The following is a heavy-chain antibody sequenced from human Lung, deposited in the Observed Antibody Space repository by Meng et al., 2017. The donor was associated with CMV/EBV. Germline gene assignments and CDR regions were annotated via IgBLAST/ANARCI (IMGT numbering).Heavy chain of an antibody. CDR1: GDRVSSNSAA. CDR2: TYYRSKWYN. V-gene: IGHV6-1*01. D-gene: IGHD3-3*01. J-gene: IGHJ6*02. Sequence: SXTXSLXCAISGDRVSSNSAAWNWIRQSPSRGLEWLGRTYYRSKWYNDYAVSVKSRITINPDTSKNQFSLQLNSVTPEDTAVYYCARELGDFWSGGYYYYYYGMDVWXQGTTVTVSS. CDR3: ARELGDFWSGGYYYYYYGMDV.